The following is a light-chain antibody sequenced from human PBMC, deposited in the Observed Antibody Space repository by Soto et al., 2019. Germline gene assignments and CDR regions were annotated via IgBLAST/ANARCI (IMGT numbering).Light chain of an antibody. Sequence: QSALTQPASVSGSPGQSITISCTGTSSDVGSYNLVSWYQQHPGKAHKLMIYEGSKRPSGVSNRFSGSKSGNTASLTISGLQAEYEADYYCCSYAGSSTLVFGGGTKVTVL. CDR1: SSDVGSYNL. V-gene: IGLV2-23*01. CDR3: CSYAGSSTLV. J-gene: IGLJ2*01. CDR2: EGS.